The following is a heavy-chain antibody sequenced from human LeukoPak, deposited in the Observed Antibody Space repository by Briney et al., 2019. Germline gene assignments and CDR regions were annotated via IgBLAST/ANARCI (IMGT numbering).Heavy chain of an antibody. CDR1: GFTFSDYY. CDR2: ISSSGSTI. CDR3: ARGRSSSWDYYYYYYMDV. Sequence: GGSLRLSCAASGFTFSDYYMSGIRQAPGKGLEWVSYISSSGSTIYYADSVKGRFTISRDNAKNSLYLQMNSLRAEDTAVYYCARGRSSSWDYYYYYYMDVWGKGTTVTVSS. D-gene: IGHD6-6*01. J-gene: IGHJ6*03. V-gene: IGHV3-11*01.